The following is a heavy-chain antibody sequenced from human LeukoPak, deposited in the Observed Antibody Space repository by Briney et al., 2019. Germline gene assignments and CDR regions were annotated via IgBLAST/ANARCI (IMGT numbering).Heavy chain of an antibody. CDR3: ARGGPGRGSSWYSQMGTYYYYMDV. V-gene: IGHV1-8*03. D-gene: IGHD6-13*01. Sequence: GASVKVSCKASGYTFTSYYMHWVRQATGQGLEWMGWMNPNSGNTGYAQKFQGRVTITRNTSISTAYMELSSLRSEDTAVYYCARGGPGRGSSWYSQMGTYYYYMDVWGKGTTVTISS. CDR1: GYTFTSYY. CDR2: MNPNSGNT. J-gene: IGHJ6*03.